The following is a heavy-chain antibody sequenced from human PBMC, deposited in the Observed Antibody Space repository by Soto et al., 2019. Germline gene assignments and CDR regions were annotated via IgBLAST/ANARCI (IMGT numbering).Heavy chain of an antibody. J-gene: IGHJ6*02. CDR3: ARGLQLWSNPLLDYYYGMDV. V-gene: IGHV1-69*01. CDR2: IIPIFGTA. Sequence: QVQLVQSGAEVKKPGSSVKVSCKASGGTFSSYAISWVRQAPGQGLEWMGGIIPIFGTANYAQKFQGRVTITADESTSTAYMELSSLRSEDTAVYYCARGLQLWSNPLLDYYYGMDVWGQGTTVTVSS. D-gene: IGHD5-18*01. CDR1: GGTFSSYA.